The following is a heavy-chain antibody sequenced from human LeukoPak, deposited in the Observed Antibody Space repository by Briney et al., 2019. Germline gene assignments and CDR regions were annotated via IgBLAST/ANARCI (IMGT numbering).Heavy chain of an antibody. V-gene: IGHV3-30*02. Sequence: GGSLRLSCAASGFTVSNYGIHWVRQAPGKGLEWVAFVRSDGGIKYYADSVKGRFTISRDNSRTTVYLQMNSLRAEDTAVYHCAKDLPAAYFDYWGQGTLVTVSS. J-gene: IGHJ4*02. CDR2: VRSDGGIK. CDR1: GFTVSNYG. CDR3: AKDLPAAYFDY. D-gene: IGHD2-2*01.